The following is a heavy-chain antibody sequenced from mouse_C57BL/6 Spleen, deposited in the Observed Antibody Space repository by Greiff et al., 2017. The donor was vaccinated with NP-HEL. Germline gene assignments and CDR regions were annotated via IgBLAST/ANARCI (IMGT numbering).Heavy chain of an antibody. CDR1: GFTIKNTY. CDR2: IDPANGNT. J-gene: IGHJ1*03. CDR3: AIGVLWLRQGYFDG. Sequence: EVKLQESVAELVRPGASVKLSCTASGFTIKNTYMHWVKQRPEQGLEWIGRIDPANGNTNYAPKFQGKATITAETSSNTAYLQLRSLTSADTAIDYCAIGVLWLRQGYFDGWGTGTTVTVSS. V-gene: IGHV14-3*01. D-gene: IGHD2-2*01.